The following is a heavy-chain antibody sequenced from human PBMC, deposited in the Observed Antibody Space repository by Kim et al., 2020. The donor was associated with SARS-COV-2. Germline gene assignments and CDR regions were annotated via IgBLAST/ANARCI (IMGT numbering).Heavy chain of an antibody. CDR2: IYYTGST. V-gene: IGHV4-59*08. D-gene: IGHD6-19*01. CDR1: GGSISSYY. J-gene: IGHJ4*02. Sequence: SETLSLTCTVSGGSISSYYWSWIRQPPGKGLEWIGNIYYTGSTNYNPSLKSRVTMLVDTSKNQFSLKLSSVTAADTAVYYCARHPSPLMVAGTGFDSWGQGTLVTVSS. CDR3: ARHPSPLMVAGTGFDS.